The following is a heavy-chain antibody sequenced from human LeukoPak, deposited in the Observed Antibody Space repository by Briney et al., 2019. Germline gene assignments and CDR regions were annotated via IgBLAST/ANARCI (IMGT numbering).Heavy chain of an antibody. CDR1: GFTFSTSW. CDR2: INYDARSR. Sequence: PGRSLRLSCAASGFTFSTSWMHWVRQAPRKGLEWVSSINYDARSRTYANSMKGRLTISRDNAKNALFLRMNSVRVEDTAIYSCVRGAGPGTPFDWGQGILFTVSS. CDR3: VRGAGPGTPFD. V-gene: IGHV3-74*01. J-gene: IGHJ1*01. D-gene: IGHD1-1*01.